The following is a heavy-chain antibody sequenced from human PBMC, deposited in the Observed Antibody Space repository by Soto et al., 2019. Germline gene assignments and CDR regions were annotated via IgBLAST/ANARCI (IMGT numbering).Heavy chain of an antibody. CDR2: INPDNGNT. Sequence: ASVKVSCKASGYTFTRSGISWVRQAPGQGLEWLGWINPDNGNTNYAQHLQGRVSLTTDTSTSTAYMDLRSLRSDDTAVYYCARGGSYYCARQWNFDYWGQGTLVTVSS. CDR3: ARGGSYYCARQWNFDY. J-gene: IGHJ4*02. D-gene: IGHD1-26*01. V-gene: IGHV1-18*01. CDR1: GYTFTRSG.